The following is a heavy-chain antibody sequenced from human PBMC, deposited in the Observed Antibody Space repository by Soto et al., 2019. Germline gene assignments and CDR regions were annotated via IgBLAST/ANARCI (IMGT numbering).Heavy chain of an antibody. CDR1: GFSLSDLF. Sequence: EVQLVESGGDLVQPGGSLRLSCAASGFSLSDLFIDWVRQAPGKGLEWAGRTKDKAYSYTTEYAASMKGRFTISRDESRNSLYLQMSSLKTEDTAVYYCASIRGVFGYWGQGTLVTVSS. V-gene: IGHV3-72*01. CDR3: ASIRGVFGY. J-gene: IGHJ4*02. D-gene: IGHD3-10*01. CDR2: TKDKAYSYTT.